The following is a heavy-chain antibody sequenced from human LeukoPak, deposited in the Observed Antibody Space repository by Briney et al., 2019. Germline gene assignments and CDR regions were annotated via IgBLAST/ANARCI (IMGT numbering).Heavy chain of an antibody. D-gene: IGHD3-22*01. CDR2: IIPILGIA. J-gene: IGHJ4*02. V-gene: IGHV1-69*04. Sequence: SVKVSCKASGGTFSSYTISWVRQAPGQGLEWMGRIIPILGIADYAQKFQGRVTITADKSTSTAYMELSSLRSEDTAVYYCAREIEGLYYYDSSGYYYAYWGQGTLVTVSS. CDR3: AREIEGLYYYDSSGYYYAY. CDR1: GGTFSSYT.